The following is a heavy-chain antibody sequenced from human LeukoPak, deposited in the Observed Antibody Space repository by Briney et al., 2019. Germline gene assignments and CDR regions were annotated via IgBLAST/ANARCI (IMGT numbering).Heavy chain of an antibody. J-gene: IGHJ4*02. V-gene: IGHV3-21*01. CDR3: AREGYCSSTSCYTSPGDY. D-gene: IGHD2-2*02. CDR2: ISSSSSYI. CDR1: GFTFSSYG. Sequence: TGGSLRLSCAASGFTFSSYGMNWVRQAPGKGLEWVSSISSSSSYIYYADSVKGRFTISRDNAKNSLYLQMNSLRAEDTAVYYCAREGYCSSTSCYTSPGDYWGQGTLVTVSS.